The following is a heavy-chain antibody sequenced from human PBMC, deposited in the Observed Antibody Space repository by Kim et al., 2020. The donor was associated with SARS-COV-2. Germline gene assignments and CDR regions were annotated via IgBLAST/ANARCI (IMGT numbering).Heavy chain of an antibody. J-gene: IGHJ6*02. V-gene: IGHV1-2*02. CDR1: GYTFTGYY. Sequence: ASVKVSCKASGYTFTGYYMHWVRQAPGQGLEWMGWINPNSGGTNYAQKFQGRVTMTRDTSISTAYMELSRLRSDDTAVYYCATNWGYYYGMDVWGQGTTVTVSS. CDR3: ATNWGYYYGMDV. D-gene: IGHD7-27*01. CDR2: INPNSGGT.